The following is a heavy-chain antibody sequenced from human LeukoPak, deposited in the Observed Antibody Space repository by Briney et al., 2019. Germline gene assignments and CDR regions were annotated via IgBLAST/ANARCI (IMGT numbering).Heavy chain of an antibody. CDR2: IYYSGST. CDR1: GGSVSSGSYY. J-gene: IGHJ4*02. Sequence: PSETLSLTCTVSGGSVSSGSYYWSWIRQPPGKGLERIAYIYYSGSTNYNPSLKSRVTISVDTSKNQFSLKLRSVTAADTAVYYCARHATYYYDSGGYYQPGHYYFDYWGQGTLVTVSS. D-gene: IGHD3-22*01. CDR3: ARHATYYYDSGGYYQPGHYYFDY. V-gene: IGHV4-61*01.